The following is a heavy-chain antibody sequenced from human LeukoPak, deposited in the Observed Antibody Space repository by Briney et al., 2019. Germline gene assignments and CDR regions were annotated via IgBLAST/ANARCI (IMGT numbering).Heavy chain of an antibody. CDR2: MNPNSGNT. CDR3: ARFIGSSYYYDSRDDY. CDR1: GYTFTSFY. J-gene: IGHJ4*02. D-gene: IGHD3-22*01. Sequence: VASVKVSCKASGYTFTSFYMQWVRQAPGQGLEWIGWMNPNSGNTGYAQKFQGRVTMTRNTSISTAYMELSSLRSEDTAVYYCARFIGSSYYYDSRDDYWGQGTLVTVSS. V-gene: IGHV1-8*01.